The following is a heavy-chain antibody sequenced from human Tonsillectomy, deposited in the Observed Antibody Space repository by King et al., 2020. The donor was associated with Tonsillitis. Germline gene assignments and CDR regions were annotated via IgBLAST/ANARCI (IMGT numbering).Heavy chain of an antibody. CDR1: GFTVSSYY. V-gene: IGHV3-53*04. D-gene: IGHD3-16*01. J-gene: IGHJ3*02. Sequence: VQLVESGGGLVPPGGSLRLSCAPSGFTVSSYYMSWVRQAPGRGPEWVSIIYSAGTTYYADSVKGRFTISRHNSKNTVYLQMNSLRAEDTAVYYCASGDRLVAFDMWGQGTMVTVSS. CDR2: IYSAGTT. CDR3: ASGDRLVAFDM.